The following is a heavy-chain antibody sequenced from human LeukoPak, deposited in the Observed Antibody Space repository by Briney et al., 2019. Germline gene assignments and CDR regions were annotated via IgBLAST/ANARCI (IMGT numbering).Heavy chain of an antibody. V-gene: IGHV4-38-2*02. CDR2: IYHGGST. CDR1: GYSISSGYY. D-gene: IGHD1-14*01. Sequence: SETLSLTCTVSGYSISSGYYWGWIRQPPGKGLEWIGSIYHGGSTYYNPSLKSRVTISVDTSKNQFSLKLSSVTAADTAVYYCARKRYGTTYDYWGQGTLVTVSS. CDR3: ARKRYGTTYDY. J-gene: IGHJ4*02.